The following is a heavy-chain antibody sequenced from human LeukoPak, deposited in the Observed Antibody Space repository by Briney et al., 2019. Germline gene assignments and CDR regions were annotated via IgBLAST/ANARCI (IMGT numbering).Heavy chain of an antibody. CDR2: IYYSGST. CDR1: GGSISSSSYY. J-gene: IGHJ4*02. CDR3: ARLEAVAGILDY. D-gene: IGHD6-19*01. V-gene: IGHV4-39*01. Sequence: SETLSLTCTVSGGSISSSSYYWGWIRQPPGKGLEWIGSIYYSGSTYYNPSLKSRVTISVDTSKNQSSLKLSSVTAADTAVYYCARLEAVAGILDYWDQGTLVTVSS.